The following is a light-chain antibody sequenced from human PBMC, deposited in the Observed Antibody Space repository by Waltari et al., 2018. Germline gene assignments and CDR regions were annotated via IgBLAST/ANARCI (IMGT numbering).Light chain of an antibody. CDR2: QDD. CDR1: KLGDKY. CDR3: QAWDSGTVV. Sequence: SYELTQPPSVSVSPGQTASITCSGAKLGDKYASWYQQKQGQSPVLVIYQDDKRPSGIPELFSGSNSGNTATLTVSGTQAMDEADFYGQAWDSGTVVFGGGTKLTVL. V-gene: IGLV3-1*01. J-gene: IGLJ2*01.